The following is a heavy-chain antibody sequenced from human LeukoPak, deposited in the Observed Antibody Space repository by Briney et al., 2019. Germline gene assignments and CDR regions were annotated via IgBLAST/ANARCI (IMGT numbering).Heavy chain of an antibody. V-gene: IGHV3-23*01. D-gene: IGHD3-3*01. CDR2: IRVSGNIT. Sequence: AGGSLRLSCVASGFTFSSYAMTWVRQAPGKGLEWVAGIRVSGNITYYADSVKGRFTISRDNAKNSLYLQMNSLRAEDTAVYYCARESSLFGVVVDYWGQGTLVTVSS. J-gene: IGHJ4*02. CDR3: ARESSLFGVVVDY. CDR1: GFTFSSYA.